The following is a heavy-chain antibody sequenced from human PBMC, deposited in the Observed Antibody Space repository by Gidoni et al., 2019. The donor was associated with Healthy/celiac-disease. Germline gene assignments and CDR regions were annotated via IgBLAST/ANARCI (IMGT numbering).Heavy chain of an antibody. CDR1: GFTFSDYY. V-gene: IGHV3-11*01. CDR3: ARGPLDSSGWYWFDP. CDR2: ISSSGSTI. J-gene: IGHJ5*02. Sequence: QVQLVESGGGLVKPGGSLRLSCAASGFTFSDYYMSWIRQARGTGLECVSYISSSGSTIYYADSVKGRFTISRENAKNSLYLQKNSLRAEDTAVYYCARGPLDSSGWYWFDPWGQGTLVTVSS. D-gene: IGHD6-19*01.